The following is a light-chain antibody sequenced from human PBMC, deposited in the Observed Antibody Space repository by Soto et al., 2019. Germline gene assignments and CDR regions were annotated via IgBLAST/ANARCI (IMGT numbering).Light chain of an antibody. V-gene: IGLV4-69*01. Sequence: QLVLTQSPSASASLGASVKLTCTLSSGHSYYAIAWHQQQPEKGPRYLMKVNSDGSHNKGDGIPDRFSGSGSGAERYLTISSLQSGDEADYYCQTWGTGIVVFGGGTKLTVL. CDR2: VNSDGSH. CDR3: QTWGTGIVV. J-gene: IGLJ2*01. CDR1: SGHSYYA.